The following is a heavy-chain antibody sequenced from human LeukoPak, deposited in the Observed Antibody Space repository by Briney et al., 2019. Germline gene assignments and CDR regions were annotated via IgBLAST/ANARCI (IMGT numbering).Heavy chain of an antibody. CDR3: ASGNWGCKTNCDYFDH. V-gene: IGHV3-11*03. Sequence: GGSLRLSCVASGLTFSDHYMSWIRQAPGRGLEWVSYISGTSSHTNYADSVKGRFTISRDNAKNSLYLQINTLRVEDTAVYYCASGNWGCKTNCDYFDHWGQGTLVTVSS. D-gene: IGHD1-1*01. CDR2: ISGTSSHT. J-gene: IGHJ4*02. CDR1: GLTFSDHY.